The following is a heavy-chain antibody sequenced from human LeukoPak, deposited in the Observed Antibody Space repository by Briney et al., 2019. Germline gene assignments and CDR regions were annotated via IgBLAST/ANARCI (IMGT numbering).Heavy chain of an antibody. V-gene: IGHV3-7*02. CDR3: ARSLWPEDF. J-gene: IGHJ4*02. Sequence: PGGSLRLSCAASGFTFSSYWMSWVRQAAGKGLEWVANINQDGSQENYVDSVKGRFTISRDNAKNSLSLQMNTLTVDDTAVYYCARSLWPEDFWGQGTLVTVSS. D-gene: IGHD2-21*01. CDR1: GFTFSSYW. CDR2: INQDGSQE.